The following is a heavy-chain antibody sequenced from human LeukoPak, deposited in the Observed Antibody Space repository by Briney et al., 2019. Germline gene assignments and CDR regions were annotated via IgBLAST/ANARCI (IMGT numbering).Heavy chain of an antibody. Sequence: ASVKVSCKASGYTFTGYYMHWVRQAPGQGLEWMGRINPNSGSANYAQKFQGRVTMTRDTSISTAYMELSRLRSDDTAVYYCAREHSNYEFPTDFDYWGQGTLVTVSS. CDR1: GYTFTGYY. D-gene: IGHD4-11*01. J-gene: IGHJ4*02. CDR3: AREHSNYEFPTDFDY. V-gene: IGHV1-2*06. CDR2: INPNSGSA.